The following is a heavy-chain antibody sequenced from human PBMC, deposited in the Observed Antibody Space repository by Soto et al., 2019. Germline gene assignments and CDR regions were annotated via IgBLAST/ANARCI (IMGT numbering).Heavy chain of an antibody. CDR1: GFSFTSQW. D-gene: IGHD5-18*01. Sequence: EVQLVQSGAEVKKPGESLKISCKGSGFSFTSQWIAWVRQMPGKGLEWMGTVYPSDSHTRYSPSFQGQVTISADKSISTAYLLWSSLKASDTAMYYCARQSGETYTPMDHWVQGTLVTVSS. V-gene: IGHV5-51*01. CDR2: VYPSDSHT. J-gene: IGHJ4*02. CDR3: ARQSGETYTPMDH.